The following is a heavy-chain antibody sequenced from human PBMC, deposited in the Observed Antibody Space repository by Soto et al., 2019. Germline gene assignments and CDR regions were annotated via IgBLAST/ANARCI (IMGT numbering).Heavy chain of an antibody. CDR3: ASQHSSGWYFDY. Sequence: GGSLRLSCAASGFTFSSYWMSWVRQAPGKGLEWVANIKQYGSEKYYVDSVKGRFTISRDNAKNSLYLQMNSLRAEDTAVYYCASQHSSGWYFDYWGQGTLVTVSS. J-gene: IGHJ4*02. CDR2: IKQYGSEK. CDR1: GFTFSSYW. D-gene: IGHD6-19*01. V-gene: IGHV3-7*01.